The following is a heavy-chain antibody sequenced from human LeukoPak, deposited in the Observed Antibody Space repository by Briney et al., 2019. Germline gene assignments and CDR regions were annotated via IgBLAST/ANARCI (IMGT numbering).Heavy chain of an antibody. CDR3: AREASGAPGTREFDY. D-gene: IGHD6-13*01. V-gene: IGHV1-18*01. CDR1: GYTFTRYG. Sequence: ALVKVSCKASGYTFTRYGISWVRQAPGQGLEWMGWISGYNGNTKYAQKVQGRVTMTTDTSTSTAYMELRSLRFDDTAVYYCAREASGAPGTREFDYWGQGTLVTVSS. CDR2: ISGYNGNT. J-gene: IGHJ4*02.